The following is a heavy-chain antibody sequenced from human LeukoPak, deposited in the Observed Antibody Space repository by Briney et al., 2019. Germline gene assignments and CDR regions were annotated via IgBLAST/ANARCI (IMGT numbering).Heavy chain of an antibody. Sequence: GRSLRLSCAASGFTFSSYAMHWVRQAPGKGLEWVAVISYDGSNKYYADSVKGRFTISRDNSKNTLYLQMNSLRVEDTAVYYCARHERCSSINCIYNWFDPWGQGTLVIVSS. CDR2: ISYDGSNK. D-gene: IGHD2-2*01. J-gene: IGHJ5*02. CDR1: GFTFSSYA. V-gene: IGHV3-30-3*01. CDR3: ARHERCSSINCIYNWFDP.